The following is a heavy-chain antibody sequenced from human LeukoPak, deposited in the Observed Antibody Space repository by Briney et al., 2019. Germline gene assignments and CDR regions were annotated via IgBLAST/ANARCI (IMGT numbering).Heavy chain of an antibody. Sequence: GGSLRLSCAAPGFTVSNNFMTWVRQPPGKGLEWVSIIYSGGSTYYADSVRGRFTISRDDSRNTLYLQMSSLRAEDTAVYYCARAVSNDYAAYWGQGTLVTVSS. J-gene: IGHJ4*02. V-gene: IGHV3-53*03. CDR1: GFTVSNNF. D-gene: IGHD4-17*01. CDR2: IYSGGST. CDR3: ARAVSNDYAAY.